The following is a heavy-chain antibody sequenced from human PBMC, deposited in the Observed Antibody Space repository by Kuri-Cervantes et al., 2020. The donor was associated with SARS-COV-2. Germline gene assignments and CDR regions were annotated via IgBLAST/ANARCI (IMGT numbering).Heavy chain of an antibody. V-gene: IGHV1-45*02. D-gene: IGHD4/OR15-4a*01. CDR3: ARSGPGAISREDGALDI. CDR2: ITPFNGNT. CDR1: GDTFTYRF. Sequence: SVKVSCKASGDTFTYRFLHWVRQAPGQAPEWMGWITPFNGNTKYAQKFQDRVTITRDRSMNTAYMDLSSLRSEDTAMYYCARSGPGAISREDGALDIWGQGTMVTVSS. J-gene: IGHJ3*02.